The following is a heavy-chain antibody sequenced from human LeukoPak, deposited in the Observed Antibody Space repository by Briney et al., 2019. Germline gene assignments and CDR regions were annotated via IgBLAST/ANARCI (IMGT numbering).Heavy chain of an antibody. D-gene: IGHD1-26*01. J-gene: IGHJ3*02. CDR3: ARRDSIPGATTSRAFDI. CDR1: GFTFSSYW. V-gene: IGHV3-74*01. Sequence: GGSLRLSCAASGFTFSSYWMHWVRQAPGTGLVWVSRIITDGSSTTYADSVRGRFTISRDNAKNTLYLEMNSLRAEDTAVYYCARRDSIPGATTSRAFDIWGQGTMVTVSS. CDR2: IITDGSST.